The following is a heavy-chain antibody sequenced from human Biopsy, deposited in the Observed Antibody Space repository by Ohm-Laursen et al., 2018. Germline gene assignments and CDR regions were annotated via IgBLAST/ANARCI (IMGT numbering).Heavy chain of an antibody. CDR1: GYTFSDYY. Sequence: ASVKVSCKASGYTFSDYYMHWVRQAPGQGLEWMGWINPDSGVTNYAQKFQGRVTMTRDTSIGTAYMELSRLGSDDTAVYYCARDKYRSWNYFDNWGQGSLVTVSS. CDR2: INPDSGVT. V-gene: IGHV1-2*02. J-gene: IGHJ4*02. D-gene: IGHD6-19*01. CDR3: ARDKYRSWNYFDN.